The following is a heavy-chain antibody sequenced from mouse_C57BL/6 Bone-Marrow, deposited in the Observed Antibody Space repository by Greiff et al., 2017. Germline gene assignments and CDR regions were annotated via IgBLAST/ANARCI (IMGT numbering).Heavy chain of an antibody. Sequence: QVQLQQPGAELVKPGASVTMSCTASGFTFTSYWITWVKQRPGQGLEWIGDIYPGSGSTNYNEKFKSKATLTVDTSSSTAYMQLSSLTSKDSAVYYCAKGLGYDVEDYWGQGTSVTVSS. V-gene: IGHV1-55*01. CDR3: AKGLGYDVEDY. CDR2: IYPGSGST. CDR1: GFTFTSYW. J-gene: IGHJ4*01. D-gene: IGHD2-2*01.